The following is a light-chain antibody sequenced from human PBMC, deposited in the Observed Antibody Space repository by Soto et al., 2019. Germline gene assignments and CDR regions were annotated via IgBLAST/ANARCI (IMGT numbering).Light chain of an antibody. Sequence: QSALTQPRSVSGSPGQSVTISCTGTSSNIGGYNYVSWYQQHPGKAPKLLIYDVSKRPSGVPDRFSCSKSGNTASLTISGLQAEDEADYYCCSYAGSYTSGVFGTGTKVTVL. V-gene: IGLV2-11*01. CDR1: SSNIGGYNY. J-gene: IGLJ1*01. CDR3: CSYAGSYTSGV. CDR2: DVS.